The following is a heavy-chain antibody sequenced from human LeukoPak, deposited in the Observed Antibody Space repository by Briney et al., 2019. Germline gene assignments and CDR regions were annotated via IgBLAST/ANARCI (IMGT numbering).Heavy chain of an antibody. D-gene: IGHD5-12*01. V-gene: IGHV4-34*01. Sequence: PSETLSLTCAVYGGSFSGYYWSWIRQPPGKGLEWIGEINHSGSTNYNPSLKSRVTMSVDTSKNQFSLKLSSVTAADTAVYYCARVGYSGYEFDYWGQGTLVTVSS. CDR3: ARVGYSGYEFDY. CDR2: INHSGST. CDR1: GGSFSGYY. J-gene: IGHJ4*02.